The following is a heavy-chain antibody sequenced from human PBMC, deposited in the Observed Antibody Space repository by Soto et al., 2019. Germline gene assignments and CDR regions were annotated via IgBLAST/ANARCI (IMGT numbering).Heavy chain of an antibody. J-gene: IGHJ3*02. CDR3: SRHHGTYYDAFDI. V-gene: IGHV4-39*01. CDR1: GGSVSSSTYY. CDR2: FYYSGST. D-gene: IGHD1-1*01. Sequence: QLQLQESGPGLVKPSETLSLTCTVAGGSVSSSTYYWGWIRQPPGKGLEWIATFYYSGSTYHNPSLNSRLPISAATSKNQFSLKLSSVTATDTAVYYCSRHHGTYYDAFDIWGQGTMVTVSS.